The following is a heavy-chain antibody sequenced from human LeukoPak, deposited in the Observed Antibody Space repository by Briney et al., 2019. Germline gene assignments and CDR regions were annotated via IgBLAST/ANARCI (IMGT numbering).Heavy chain of an antibody. CDR1: GFTFSSYG. Sequence: GGSLRLSCAASGFTFSSYGMHWVRQAPGKGLEWVAVIWYDGSNKYYADSVKGRFTISRDNSKNTLYLQMNSLRAEDTAVYYCAREGLRYQLLEGAFDIWSQGTMVTVSS. J-gene: IGHJ3*02. CDR3: AREGLRYQLLEGAFDI. V-gene: IGHV3-33*01. D-gene: IGHD2-2*01. CDR2: IWYDGSNK.